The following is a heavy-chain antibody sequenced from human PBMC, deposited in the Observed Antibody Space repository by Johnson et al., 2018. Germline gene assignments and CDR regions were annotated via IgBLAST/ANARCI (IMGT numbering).Heavy chain of an antibody. Sequence: QVQLVQSGAEVKKPGSSVKVSCKASGGTFSSYAISWVRQAPGQGLEWMGGIIPIFGTANYAQKFQGRVTITADESTSTAYMERSSLRSEETAVYYCGRDWGDLEVTEAFDSWGQGTMVTVSS. V-gene: IGHV1-69*12. CDR2: IIPIFGTA. D-gene: IGHD3-16*01. CDR3: GRDWGDLEVTEAFDS. J-gene: IGHJ3*02. CDR1: GGTFSSYA.